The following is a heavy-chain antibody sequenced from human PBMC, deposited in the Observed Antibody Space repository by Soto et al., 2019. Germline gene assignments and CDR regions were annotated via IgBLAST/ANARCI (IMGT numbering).Heavy chain of an antibody. CDR2: MSYDGNNK. Sequence: GGALRLSCSASAFTFSSYAMNWVRQAPGKGLEWVAVMSYDGNNKYYVDSVKGRFTISRDNSKNTLYLQMNSLSPEDTAVYYCARDSWNNYYGMDVWGQGTTVTVSS. V-gene: IGHV3-30-3*01. D-gene: IGHD1-1*01. CDR3: ARDSWNNYYGMDV. J-gene: IGHJ6*02. CDR1: AFTFSSYA.